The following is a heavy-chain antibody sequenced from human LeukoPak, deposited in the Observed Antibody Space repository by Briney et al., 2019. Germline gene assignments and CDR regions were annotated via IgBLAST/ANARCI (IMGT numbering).Heavy chain of an antibody. Sequence: GGSLRLSCAASGFTFSSYGMHWARQAPGKGLEWVANIKQDGSEKYYVDSVKGRFTISRDNAKNSLYLQMNSLRAEDTAVYYCAREASSTLYTDYWGQGTLVTVSS. CDR2: IKQDGSEK. D-gene: IGHD1-1*01. V-gene: IGHV3-7*01. CDR3: AREASSTLYTDY. J-gene: IGHJ4*02. CDR1: GFTFSSYG.